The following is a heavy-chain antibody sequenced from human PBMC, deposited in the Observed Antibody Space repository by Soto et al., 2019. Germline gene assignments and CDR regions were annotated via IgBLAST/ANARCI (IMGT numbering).Heavy chain of an antibody. V-gene: IGHV1-3*01. CDR1: GYTFTSYA. J-gene: IGHJ3*01. D-gene: IGHD6-19*01. Sequence: ASVKVSCKASGYTFTSYAMHWVRQAPGQRLEWMGWINAGNGNTKYSQKFQGRVTITRDTSASTAYMELSSLRSEDTAVYYCARDRHSSFFSWLVRPDAFDFWGQGTMVTVSS. CDR2: INAGNGNT. CDR3: ARDRHSSFFSWLVRPDAFDF.